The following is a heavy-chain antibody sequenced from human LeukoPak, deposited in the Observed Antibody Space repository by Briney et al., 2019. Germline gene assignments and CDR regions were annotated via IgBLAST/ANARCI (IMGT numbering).Heavy chain of an antibody. V-gene: IGHV1-2*02. CDR1: GYTFTGYY. CDR3: ARMYYYDSSGYLN. D-gene: IGHD3-22*01. Sequence: GASVKVSCKASGYTFTGYYMHWVRQAPGQGLGWMGWINPNSGGTNYAQKFQGRVTMTRDTSISTAYMELSRLRSDDTAVYYCARMYYYDSSGYLNWGQGTLVTVSS. J-gene: IGHJ4*02. CDR2: INPNSGGT.